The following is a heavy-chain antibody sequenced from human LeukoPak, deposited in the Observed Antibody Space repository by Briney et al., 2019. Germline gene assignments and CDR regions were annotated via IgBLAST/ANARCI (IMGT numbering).Heavy chain of an antibody. V-gene: IGHV1-46*01. D-gene: IGHD3-22*01. CDR3: ARKPANYYDSSGYYYKAEYFQH. J-gene: IGHJ1*01. CDR2: INPSGGST. Sequence: ASVKVSCKASGYTFTSYYMHWVRQAPGQGLEWMGIINPSGGSTSYAQKFQGRVTMTRDTSTSTVYVELSSLRSEDTAVYYCARKPANYYDSSGYYYKAEYFQHWGQGTLVTVSS. CDR1: GYTFTSYY.